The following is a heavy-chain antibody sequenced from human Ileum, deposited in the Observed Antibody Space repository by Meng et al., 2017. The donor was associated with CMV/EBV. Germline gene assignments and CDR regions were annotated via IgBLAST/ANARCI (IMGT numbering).Heavy chain of an antibody. Sequence: GVSLKISCAASGFTFSHYWMTWVRQAPGKGLEWVANIKQDGSEKYYVDSVKGRFTISRDNAKNSLYLQMNSLRAEDTAVYYCARDGDFWFGYLDYWGQGSLVTVSS. CDR2: IKQDGSEK. CDR1: GFTFSHYW. V-gene: IGHV3-7*01. CDR3: ARDGDFWFGYLDY. J-gene: IGHJ4*02. D-gene: IGHD3-3*01.